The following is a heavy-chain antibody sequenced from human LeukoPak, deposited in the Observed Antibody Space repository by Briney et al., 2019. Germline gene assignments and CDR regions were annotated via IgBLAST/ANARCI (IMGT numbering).Heavy chain of an antibody. V-gene: IGHV3-74*01. CDR3: ARVTSSGFYDAFDI. Sequence: TGGSLRLSCAASGFTFSSYWMHWVRQPPGKGLVWVSRINSDGSSTSYADSVKGRFTISRDNAKNTLYLQMNSLRAEDTAVYYCARVTSSGFYDAFDIWGQGTMVTVSS. D-gene: IGHD6-19*01. J-gene: IGHJ3*02. CDR2: INSDGSST. CDR1: GFTFSSYW.